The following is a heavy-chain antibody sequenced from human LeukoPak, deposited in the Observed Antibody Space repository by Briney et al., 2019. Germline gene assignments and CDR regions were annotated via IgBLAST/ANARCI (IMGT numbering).Heavy chain of an antibody. CDR1: GGSISSGDSY. J-gene: IGHJ4*02. D-gene: IGHD5-12*01. CDR3: ARDRKSGYSHFDY. CDR2: IYYSGNT. V-gene: IGHV4-30-4*01. Sequence: PSETLSLTCTVSGGSISSGDSYWIWIRQPPGKGLEWIGYIYYSGNTYYNPALKSRVTISVDTSKNQFSLKLSSVTAADTAVYYCARDRKSGYSHFDYWGQGTLVTVSS.